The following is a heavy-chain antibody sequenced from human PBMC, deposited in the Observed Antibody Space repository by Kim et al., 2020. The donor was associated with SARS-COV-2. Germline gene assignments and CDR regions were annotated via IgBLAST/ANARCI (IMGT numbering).Heavy chain of an antibody. D-gene: IGHD2-2*01. CDR3: ARGLVRVVVVPAAMRWFDP. V-gene: IGHV4-34*01. CDR1: GGSFSGYY. J-gene: IGHJ5*02. CDR2: INHSGST. Sequence: SETLSLTCAVYGGSFSGYYWSWIRQPPGKGLEWIGEINHSGSTNYNPSLKSRVTISVDTSKNQFSLKLSSVTAADTAVYYCARGLVRVVVVPAAMRWFDPWGQGTLVTVSS.